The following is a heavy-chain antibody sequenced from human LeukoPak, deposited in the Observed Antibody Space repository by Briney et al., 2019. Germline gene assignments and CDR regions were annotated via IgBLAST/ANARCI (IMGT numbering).Heavy chain of an antibody. CDR3: LRGDRRDY. V-gene: IGHV3-21*06. J-gene: IGHJ4*02. CDR2: IDSSGGYM. Sequence: GESLRLSCAASGFTFSSYSMNWVRQAPGKGLEWVSSIDSSGGYMFYADSVKGRFIISRDNAKDSLYLQMNSLRVEDTAVYYCLRGDRRDYWGQGTLVTVSS. CDR1: GFTFSSYS.